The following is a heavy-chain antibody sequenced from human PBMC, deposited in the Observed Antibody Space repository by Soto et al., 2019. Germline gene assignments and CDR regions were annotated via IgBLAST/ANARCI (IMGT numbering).Heavy chain of an antibody. Sequence: ASVKVSCKASGYTFTGYYVLWVRQAPGQGPDCMGRINPYTGGTNYAQKFQGRVTMTRDTSISPAYLEPSKLISDDTAVYYCATQFHHCGGDCYRGPYFGMDVWGKGTTVTVSS. CDR3: ATQFHHCGGDCYRGPYFGMDV. CDR2: INPYTGGT. D-gene: IGHD2-21*02. CDR1: GYTFTGYY. V-gene: IGHV1-2*02. J-gene: IGHJ6*04.